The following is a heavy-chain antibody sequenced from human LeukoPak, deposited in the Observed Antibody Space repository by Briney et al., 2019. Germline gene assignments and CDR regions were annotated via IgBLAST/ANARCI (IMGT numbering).Heavy chain of an antibody. V-gene: IGHV3-53*01. CDR3: ARVYSSGWRYFDH. CDR1: GFTFRTSG. Sequence: PGGSLRLSCAASGFTFRTSGMSWVRQAPGKEPEWVSILYSGGSTYYADSVKGRFTISRDDSKNTVYLQMNSVRADDTAVYFCARVYSSGWRYFDHWGQGTVVTVSS. D-gene: IGHD3-22*01. J-gene: IGHJ4*02. CDR2: LYSGGST.